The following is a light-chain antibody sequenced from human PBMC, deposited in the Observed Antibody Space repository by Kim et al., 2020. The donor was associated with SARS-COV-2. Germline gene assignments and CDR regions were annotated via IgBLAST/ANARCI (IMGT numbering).Light chain of an antibody. Sequence: ASVGDRVTITCRASQRISTYLKWYQQKPGKAPQLLIYGASSLQRGVPSRFSGSGSVTDFALTINNLQPEDFATYYCQQSFSTPRTFGQGTKVDIK. CDR1: QRISTY. J-gene: IGKJ1*01. CDR3: QQSFSTPRT. CDR2: GAS. V-gene: IGKV1-39*01.